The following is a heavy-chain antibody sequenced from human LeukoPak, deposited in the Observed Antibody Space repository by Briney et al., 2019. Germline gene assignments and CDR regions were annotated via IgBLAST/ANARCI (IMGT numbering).Heavy chain of an antibody. J-gene: IGHJ4*02. CDR3: ARDERYDSSGYPFGY. CDR2: INPNSGGT. D-gene: IGHD3-22*01. Sequence: GASVKVSCKASGSTFTGYFMHWVRQAPGQGLEWMGWINPNSGGTSYAQKFQGRVTMTRDTSISTSYMELSRMRSDDTAGYYCARDERYDSSGYPFGYWGQGTGVTVSA. V-gene: IGHV1-2*02. CDR1: GSTFTGYF.